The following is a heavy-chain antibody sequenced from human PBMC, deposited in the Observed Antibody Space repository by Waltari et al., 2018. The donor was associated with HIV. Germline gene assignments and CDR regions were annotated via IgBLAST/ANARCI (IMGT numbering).Heavy chain of an antibody. J-gene: IGHJ4*02. CDR1: GFMFTTYW. V-gene: IGHV3-7*01. D-gene: IGHD2-2*01. Sequence: EVLLVESGGGLVQPGGSLRLSCTASGFMFTTYWMSWVRQAPGKGVEWVANRRQEGSEKYYGDSVKGRFTIARDNAKNSLYLQMNSLRAEDTAMYYCATSRTFDYWGQGTLVTVSS. CDR3: ATSRTFDY. CDR2: RRQEGSEK.